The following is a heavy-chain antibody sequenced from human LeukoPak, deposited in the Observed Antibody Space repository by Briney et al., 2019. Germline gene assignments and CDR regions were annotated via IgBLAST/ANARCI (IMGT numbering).Heavy chain of an antibody. CDR3: AKERGHSKPFDY. V-gene: IGHV3-23*01. Sequence: GRFTISRDNSKSTLYLQMNNLRAEDTALYYCAKERGHSKPFDYWGQGTLVTVSS. D-gene: IGHD4-23*01. J-gene: IGHJ4*02.